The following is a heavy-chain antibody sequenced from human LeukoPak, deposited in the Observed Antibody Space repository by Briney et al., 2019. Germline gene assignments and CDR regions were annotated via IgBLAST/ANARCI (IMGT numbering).Heavy chain of an antibody. Sequence: ASVKVSCKVSGYTLTELSTHWVRQAPGKGLEWMGGFDPEDGETIYAQKFQGGVTMTEDTSTDTAYMELSSLRSEDTAVYYCATGLVFGVVIDYWGQGTLVTVSS. CDR2: FDPEDGET. J-gene: IGHJ4*02. CDR3: ATGLVFGVVIDY. D-gene: IGHD3-3*01. CDR1: GYTLTELS. V-gene: IGHV1-24*01.